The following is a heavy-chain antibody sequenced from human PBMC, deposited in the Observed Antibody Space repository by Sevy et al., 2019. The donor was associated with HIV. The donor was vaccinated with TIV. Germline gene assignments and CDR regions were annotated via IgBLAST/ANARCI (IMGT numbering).Heavy chain of an antibody. Sequence: GGSLRLSCAASGFTFSSYGMHWVRQAPGKGLEWVAVIWFDGSNTFYADSVKGRFTISRDIAENTLHLQMNSLRAEDTAVYYCARDLASYNYGAYGPSFMPDYWGQGTVVTVSS. CDR1: GFTFSSYG. CDR3: ARDLASYNYGAYGPSFMPDY. D-gene: IGHD2-2*01. CDR2: IWFDGSNT. J-gene: IGHJ4*02. V-gene: IGHV3-33*01.